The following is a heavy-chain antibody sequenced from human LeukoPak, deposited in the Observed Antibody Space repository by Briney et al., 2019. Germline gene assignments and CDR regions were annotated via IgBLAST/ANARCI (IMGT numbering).Heavy chain of an antibody. J-gene: IGHJ3*02. V-gene: IGHV4-4*07. CDR1: GGSISSYY. CDR2: IYTSGIT. CDR3: ARAYGSGSLDAFDI. D-gene: IGHD3-10*01. Sequence: SETLSLTCTVSGGSISSYYWSWIRQPAGKGLEWVGRIYTSGITNYNPSLKSRVTISVDTSKNQFSLKLSSVTAADTAVYYCARAYGSGSLDAFDIWGQGTMVTVSS.